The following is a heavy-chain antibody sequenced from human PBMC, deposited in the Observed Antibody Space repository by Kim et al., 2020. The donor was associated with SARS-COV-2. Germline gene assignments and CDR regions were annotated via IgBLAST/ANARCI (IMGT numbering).Heavy chain of an antibody. D-gene: IGHD2-15*01. Sequence: SETLSLTCTVSGGSISSGSYYWSWIRQPAGKGLEWIGRIYTSGSTNYNPSLKSRVTISVDTSKNQFSLKLSSVTAADTAVYYCAREGGYCSGGSCFRDYFDYWGQGTLVTVSS. CDR3: AREGGYCSGGSCFRDYFDY. V-gene: IGHV4-61*02. CDR1: GGSISSGSYY. J-gene: IGHJ4*02. CDR2: IYTSGST.